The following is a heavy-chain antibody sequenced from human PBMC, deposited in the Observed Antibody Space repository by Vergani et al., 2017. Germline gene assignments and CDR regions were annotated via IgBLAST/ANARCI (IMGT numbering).Heavy chain of an antibody. CDR3: ARVGGKGRYIAAAGTYWFDP. Sequence: EVQLVQSGAEVKKPGESLKISCKGSGYSFTSYWIGWVRQAPGKGLEWVSVIYSGGSTYYADSVKGRFTISRDNSKNTLYLQMNSLRAEDTAVYYCARVGGKGRYIAAAGTYWFDPWGQGTLVTVSS. CDR2: IYSGGST. CDR1: GYSFTSYW. V-gene: IGHV3-66*03. D-gene: IGHD6-13*01. J-gene: IGHJ5*02.